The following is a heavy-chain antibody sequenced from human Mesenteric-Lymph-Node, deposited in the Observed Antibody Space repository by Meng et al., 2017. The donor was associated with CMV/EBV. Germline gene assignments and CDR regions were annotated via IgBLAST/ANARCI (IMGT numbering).Heavy chain of an antibody. Sequence: GESLKISCAASGFTFDDYGMSWVRQAPGKGLEWVSGINWNGGSTGYADSVKGRFTISRDNAKNSLYLQMNSLRADDTAVYYCARDVGVVIARDWGQGTPVTVSS. J-gene: IGHJ4*02. V-gene: IGHV3-20*04. CDR2: INWNGGST. D-gene: IGHD2-21*01. CDR1: GFTFDDYG. CDR3: ARDVGVVIARD.